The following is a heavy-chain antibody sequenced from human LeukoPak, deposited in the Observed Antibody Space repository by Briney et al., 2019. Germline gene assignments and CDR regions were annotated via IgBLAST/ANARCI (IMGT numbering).Heavy chain of an antibody. CDR3: ARVVQWQYYFDY. CDR2: IYHSGST. J-gene: IGHJ4*02. V-gene: IGHV4-4*02. Sequence: SETLSLTCAVSGGSISSSNWWSWVRQPPGKGLEWIGEIYHSGSTNYDPSLKSRVTISVDKSKNQFSLKLSSVTAADTAVYYCARVVQWQYYFDYWGQGTLVTVSS. D-gene: IGHD6-19*01. CDR1: GGSISSSNW.